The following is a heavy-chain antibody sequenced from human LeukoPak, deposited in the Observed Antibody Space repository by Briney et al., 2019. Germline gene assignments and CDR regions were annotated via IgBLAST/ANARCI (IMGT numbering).Heavy chain of an antibody. CDR2: IRYDGSNK. J-gene: IGHJ4*02. V-gene: IGHV3-30*02. D-gene: IGHD3-3*01. CDR1: GFTFSSYG. CDR3: AKDRVKGDYDFWSGYYVAYYFDY. Sequence: GGSLRLSCAASGFTFSSYGMHWVRQAPGKGLEWVAFIRYDGSNKYYADSVKGRFTISRDNSKNTLYLQMNSLRAEDTAVYYCAKDRVKGDYDFWSGYYVAYYFDYWGQGTLVTVSS.